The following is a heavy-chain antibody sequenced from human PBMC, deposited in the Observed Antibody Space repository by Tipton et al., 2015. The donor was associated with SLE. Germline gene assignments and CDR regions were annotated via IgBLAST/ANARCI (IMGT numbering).Heavy chain of an antibody. V-gene: IGHV3-21*01. CDR2: ISSSSSYI. CDR3: ARGGRGSSSPDAFDI. Sequence: SLRFSCAASGFTFSSYSMNWVRQAPGKGLEWVSSISSSSSYIYYADSVKGRFTISRDNAKNSLYLQMNSLRAEDTAVYYCARGGRGSSSPDAFDIWGQGTMVTVSS. D-gene: IGHD6-6*01. CDR1: GFTFSSYS. J-gene: IGHJ3*02.